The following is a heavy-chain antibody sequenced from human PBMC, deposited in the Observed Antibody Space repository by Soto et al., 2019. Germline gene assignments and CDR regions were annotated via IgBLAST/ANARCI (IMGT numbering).Heavy chain of an antibody. CDR1: GFTFSSYW. D-gene: IGHD5-18*01. V-gene: IGHV3-7*01. CDR2: IKQDGSEK. Sequence: PGGSLRLSCAASGFTFSSYWMSWVRQAPGKGLEWVANIKQDGSEKYYVDSVKGRFTISRDNAKNSLYLQMNSLRVDDTAIYYCARDRGFSSFDLWGQGTLVTVSS. J-gene: IGHJ5*01. CDR3: ARDRGFSSFDL.